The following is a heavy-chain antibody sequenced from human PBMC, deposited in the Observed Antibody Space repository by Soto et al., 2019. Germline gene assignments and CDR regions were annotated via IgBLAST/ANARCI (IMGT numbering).Heavy chain of an antibody. D-gene: IGHD3-16*02. CDR1: GFTFNNYG. CDR3: AKGLYDYVWGNYRSLDD. J-gene: IGHJ4*02. Sequence: GSLRLSCAASGFTFNNYGMHWVRQAPGKGLEWMAVISYDGSNKYYADSVKGRFTISRDNSKNTLYLRMNSLRAEDTAVYSCAKGLYDYVWGNYRSLDDWGQGTLVTVSS. CDR2: ISYDGSNK. V-gene: IGHV3-30*18.